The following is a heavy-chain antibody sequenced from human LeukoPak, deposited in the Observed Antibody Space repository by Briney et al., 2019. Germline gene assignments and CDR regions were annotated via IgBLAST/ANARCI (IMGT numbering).Heavy chain of an antibody. J-gene: IGHJ5*02. Sequence: PSETLSLTCTVSGGSISSGGYYWSWIRQPAGKGLEWIGRIYTSGSTNYNPSLKSRVTMSVDTSKNRFSLKLSSVTAADTAVYYCAGGASWFDPWGQGTLVTVSS. CDR1: GGSISSGGYY. CDR3: AGGASWFDP. V-gene: IGHV4-61*02. CDR2: IYTSGST.